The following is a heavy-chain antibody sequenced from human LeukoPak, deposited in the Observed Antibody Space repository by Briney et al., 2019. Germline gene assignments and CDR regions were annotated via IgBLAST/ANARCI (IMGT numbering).Heavy chain of an antibody. CDR3: ARMYYDILTGNRPFDY. J-gene: IGHJ4*02. D-gene: IGHD3-9*01. Sequence: GGSLRLSCAASGFTFSSYSMNWVRQAPGKGLEWVSSISSSSSYIYYADSVKGRFTISRDNAKNSLYLQMNSLRAEDTAVYYCARMYYDILTGNRPFDYWGQGTLVTVSS. V-gene: IGHV3-21*01. CDR2: ISSSSSYI. CDR1: GFTFSSYS.